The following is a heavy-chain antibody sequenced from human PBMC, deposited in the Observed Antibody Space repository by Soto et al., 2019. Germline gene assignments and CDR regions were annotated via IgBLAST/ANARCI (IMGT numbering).Heavy chain of an antibody. Sequence: QVQLQESGPGLVRPSQTLSLTCTVSGGSISSGDYYWSWIRQPPGQGLEWIGHIDYSGSTYYNPSLQSRVTISIHTSKNQCSLKLSAMTAADTAVYYCARELTGYRYGPGEVYWGQGTLVTVSS. V-gene: IGHV4-30-4*01. CDR2: IDYSGST. J-gene: IGHJ4*02. CDR1: GGSISSGDYY. D-gene: IGHD5-18*01. CDR3: ARELTGYRYGPGEVY.